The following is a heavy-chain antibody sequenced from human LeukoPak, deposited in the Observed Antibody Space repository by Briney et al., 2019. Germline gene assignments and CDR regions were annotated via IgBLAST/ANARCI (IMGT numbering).Heavy chain of an antibody. CDR3: ARKPVVAVAFDI. CDR2: IYYSGST. J-gene: IGHJ3*02. Sequence: SETLSLTCTVSGGSISSSSYYWGWIRQPPGKGLEWIRSIYYSGSTYYNPSLKSRVTISVDTSKNQFSLKLSSVTAADTAVYYCARKPVVAVAFDIWGQGTMVTVSS. D-gene: IGHD2-15*01. V-gene: IGHV4-39*07. CDR1: GGSISSSSYY.